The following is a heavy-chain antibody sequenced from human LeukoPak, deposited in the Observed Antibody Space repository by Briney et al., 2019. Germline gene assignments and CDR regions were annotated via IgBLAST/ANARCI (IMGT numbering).Heavy chain of an antibody. CDR1: GFTFSSCS. CDR3: ARDSDDAFDY. D-gene: IGHD3-3*01. CDR2: ITSGSSTI. J-gene: IGHJ4*02. Sequence: GGSLRLSFAASGFTFSSCSMHWVRQAPGKGLEWVSYITSGSSTISYADSVKGRFTISRDNAKNSLYLQMNSLRDEDTAVYYCARDSDDAFDYWGQGTLGTVSS. V-gene: IGHV3-48*02.